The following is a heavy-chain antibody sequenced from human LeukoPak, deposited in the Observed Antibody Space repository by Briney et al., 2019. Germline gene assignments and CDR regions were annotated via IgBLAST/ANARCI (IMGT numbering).Heavy chain of an antibody. CDR3: ASSVLTTLGVISDY. D-gene: IGHD3-3*01. V-gene: IGHV3-73*01. CDR1: GFTFSASA. J-gene: IGHJ4*02. CDR2: IRNKANSCAT. Sequence: GGSLRLSCAASGFTFSASAMYWVRQASGKGLEWVGRIRNKANSCATTYAASVNGRFTISRDDSKNTAYLQMNSLKIEDTAVYYCASSVLTTLGVISDYWGQGTLVTVSS.